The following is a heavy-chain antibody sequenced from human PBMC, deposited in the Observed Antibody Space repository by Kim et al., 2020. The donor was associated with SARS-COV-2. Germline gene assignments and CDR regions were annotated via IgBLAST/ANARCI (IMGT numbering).Heavy chain of an antibody. CDR3: ARVVRLSFGELRYYGMDV. CDR1: GGSISSYY. Sequence: SETQSLTCTVSGGSISSYYWSWIRQPPGKGLEWIGYIYYSGSTNYNPSLKSRVTISVDTSKNQFSLKLSSVTAADTAVYYCARVVRLSFGELRYYGMDVWGQGTTVTVSS. V-gene: IGHV4-59*01. CDR2: IYYSGST. J-gene: IGHJ6*02. D-gene: IGHD3-10*01.